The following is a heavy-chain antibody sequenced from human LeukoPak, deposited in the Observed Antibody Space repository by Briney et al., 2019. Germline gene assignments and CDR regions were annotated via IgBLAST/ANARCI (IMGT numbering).Heavy chain of an antibody. J-gene: IGHJ5*02. CDR3: AKDQEYDFWSGYRLGWFDP. V-gene: IGHV3-23*01. D-gene: IGHD3-3*01. Sequence: GGSLRLSCAASGFTFSSYAMSWVRQAPGKGLEWVSAISGSGGSTYYADSVKGRFTISRDNSKNTLYLQMNSLRAEDTAVYYCAKDQEYDFWSGYRLGWFDPWGQGTLVTVSS. CDR1: GFTFSSYA. CDR2: ISGSGGST.